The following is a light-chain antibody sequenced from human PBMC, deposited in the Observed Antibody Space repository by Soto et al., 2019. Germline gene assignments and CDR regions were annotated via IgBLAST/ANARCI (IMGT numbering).Light chain of an antibody. CDR3: KQYSQWPPFT. V-gene: IGKV3-20*01. J-gene: IGKJ5*01. CDR1: QSVSSRY. CDR2: GAS. Sequence: IMLKQSPGTLSLSPGKRATLSCRASQSVSSRYLAWYQQKPGQAPGLLIYGASSRATGIPDRFSGSGSGTEFTLTISSLQPEDLGVYYCKQYSQWPPFTFGQGTRLEI.